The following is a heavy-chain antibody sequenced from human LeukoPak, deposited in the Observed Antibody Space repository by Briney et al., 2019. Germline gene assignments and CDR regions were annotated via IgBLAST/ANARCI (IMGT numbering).Heavy chain of an antibody. D-gene: IGHD2-2*01. J-gene: IGHJ3*02. V-gene: IGHV4-39*07. CDR3: ARGRPPFRRARYCSSTSCLWPDAFDI. CDR2: INHSGST. Sequence: SETLSLTCTVSGGSISSSSYYWSWIRQPPGTGLEWIGEINHSGSTNYNPSLKSRVTISVDTPKNQFSLKLSSVTAADTAVYYCARGRPPFRRARYCSSTSCLWPDAFDIWGQGTMVTVSS. CDR1: GGSISSSSYY.